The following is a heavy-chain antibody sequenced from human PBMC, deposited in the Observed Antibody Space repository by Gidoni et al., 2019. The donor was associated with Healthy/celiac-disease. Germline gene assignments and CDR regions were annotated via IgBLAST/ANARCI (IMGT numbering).Heavy chain of an antibody. J-gene: IGHJ6*02. CDR2: IIPILGIA. D-gene: IGHD2-15*01. Sequence: QVQLVQSGAEVKKPGSSVKVSCKASGGTFSSYAISWVRPAPGQGLEWMGRIIPILGIANYAQKCQGRVTITADKSTSTAYMELSSLRAEDTAVYYCARDLGYCSGGSCYSEVTYYYYYGMDVWGQGTTVTVSS. CDR1: GGTFSSYA. CDR3: ARDLGYCSGGSCYSEVTYYYYYGMDV. V-gene: IGHV1-69*04.